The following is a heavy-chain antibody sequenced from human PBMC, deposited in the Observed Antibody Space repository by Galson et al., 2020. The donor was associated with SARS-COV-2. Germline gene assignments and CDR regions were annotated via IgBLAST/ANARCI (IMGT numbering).Heavy chain of an antibody. J-gene: IGHJ4*02. CDR3: AKCIYDGSRQYDY. CDR1: GFTFSSYA. Sequence: GESLKISCAASGFTFSSYAMSWVRQAPGKGLEWVSAIGSRGVTTSYAESVKGRFTISRDNSKNTLYLQMNRLRAEDTAIYYCAKCIYDGSRQYDYWGQGPLVTVSS. V-gene: IGHV3-23*01. CDR2: IGSRGVTT. D-gene: IGHD3-22*01.